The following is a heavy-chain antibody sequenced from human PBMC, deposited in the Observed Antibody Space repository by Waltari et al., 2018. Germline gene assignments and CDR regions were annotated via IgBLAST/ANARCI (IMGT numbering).Heavy chain of an antibody. Sequence: QITLKESGPTLVKPTQTLTLTCTFSGFSLSTSGVGVDWIRQPPGKALEWLALIYWNDDKRYSPSLKSRLTITKDTSKNQVVLTMTNMDPVDTATYYCAHQLSYCGGDCYSETGIDYWGQGTLVTVSS. V-gene: IGHV2-5*01. CDR2: IYWNDDK. CDR1: GFSLSTSGVG. D-gene: IGHD2-21*01. J-gene: IGHJ4*02. CDR3: AHQLSYCGGDCYSETGIDY.